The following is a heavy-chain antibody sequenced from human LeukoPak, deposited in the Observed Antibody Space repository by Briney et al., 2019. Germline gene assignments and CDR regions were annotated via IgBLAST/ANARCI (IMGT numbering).Heavy chain of an antibody. J-gene: IGHJ4*02. Sequence: ETLSLTCAVYGGSFSGYYWSWIRQPPGKGLEWIGEINHSGSTNYNPSLKSRVTISVDTSKNQFSLKLSSVTAADTAVYYCARGPAPLVVPAASLDYWGQGTLVTVSS. D-gene: IGHD2-2*01. CDR2: INHSGST. CDR1: GGSFSGYY. V-gene: IGHV4-34*01. CDR3: ARGPAPLVVPAASLDY.